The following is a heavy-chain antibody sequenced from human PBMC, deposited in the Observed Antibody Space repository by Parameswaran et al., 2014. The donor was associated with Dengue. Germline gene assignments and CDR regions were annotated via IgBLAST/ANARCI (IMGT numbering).Heavy chain of an antibody. J-gene: IGHJ6*03. CDR2: IIPIFGTA. CDR3: ARGLRFDPVLYYYYYMDV. V-gene: IGHV1-69*01. Sequence: WVRQAPGQGLEWMGGIIPIFGTANYAQKFQGRVTITADESTSTAYMELSSLRSEDTAVYYCARGLRFDPVLYYYYYMDVWGKGTTVTVSS. D-gene: IGHD3-3*01.